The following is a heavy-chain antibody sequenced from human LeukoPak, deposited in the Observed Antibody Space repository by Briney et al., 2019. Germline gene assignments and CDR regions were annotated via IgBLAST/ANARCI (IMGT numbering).Heavy chain of an antibody. CDR3: AKSLLLWFGELFSGSPMNAFDI. CDR1: GFTFSSYG. CDR2: IRYDGSNK. J-gene: IGHJ3*02. Sequence: GGSLRLSCAASGFTFSSYGMHWVRQAPGKGLEWVAFIRYDGSNKYYADSVKGRFTISRDNSKNTLYLQMNSLRAGDTAVYYCAKSLLLWFGELFSGSPMNAFDIWGQGTMVTVSS. V-gene: IGHV3-30*02. D-gene: IGHD3-10*01.